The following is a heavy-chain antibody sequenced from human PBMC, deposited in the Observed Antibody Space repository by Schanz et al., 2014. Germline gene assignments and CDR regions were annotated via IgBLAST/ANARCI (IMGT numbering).Heavy chain of an antibody. Sequence: QVQLVQSGAEVKKPGSSVKVSCTASGGTFSSYTISWIRQAPGQGLEWMGRIIPVLAIADYAQKFQGRVTITADKSTTTAYMELNSLRYEDTALYYCARGTMPGTFDIWGQGTMVAVSS. D-gene: IGHD2-2*01. CDR2: IIPVLAIA. V-gene: IGHV1-69*02. CDR3: ARGTMPGTFDI. CDR1: GGTFSSYT. J-gene: IGHJ3*02.